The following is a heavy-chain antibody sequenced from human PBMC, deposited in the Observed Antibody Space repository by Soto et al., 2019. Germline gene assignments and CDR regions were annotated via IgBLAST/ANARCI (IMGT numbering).Heavy chain of an antibody. J-gene: IGHJ6*02. CDR2: IYHSGST. CDR1: GGACSGYY. V-gene: IGHV4-34*01. D-gene: IGHD3-10*01. CDR3: ARHGSRGYYYYYYGMDV. Sequence: QVQLQPWGAGLLKTSETLSLTCAVYGGACSGYYWSWIRQPPGKGLEWIGEIYHSGSTNYNPSLKSRVAITVETSKNQFSLKLSSVTAADTAVYYCARHGSRGYYYYYYGMDVWGQGTTVTVSS.